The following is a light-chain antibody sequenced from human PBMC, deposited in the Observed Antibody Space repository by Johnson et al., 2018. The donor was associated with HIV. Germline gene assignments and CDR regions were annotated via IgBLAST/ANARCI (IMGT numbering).Light chain of an antibody. J-gene: IGLJ1*01. CDR3: GTWAYSLGVFYG. Sequence: QSVLTQPPSVSAAPGQKVTISCSGSSSNIGNNYVSWYQQFSGTAPKLLIYENNKRPSGIPDRFSGSKSGTSATLGITGLQTGDEAYYYCGTWAYSLGVFYGFGTGTKVTVL. V-gene: IGLV1-51*02. CDR1: SSNIGNNY. CDR2: ENN.